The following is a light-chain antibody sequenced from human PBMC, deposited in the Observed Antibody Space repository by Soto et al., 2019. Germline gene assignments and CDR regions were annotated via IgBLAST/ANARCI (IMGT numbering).Light chain of an antibody. CDR3: QQYYSYPYA. J-gene: IGKJ2*01. Sequence: AIQMTQSPSSLSASTGDRVTITCRASHVISSYLAWYQQQPGKAPKLLIYASSTLQSEVPSRFRGSRSGTDFTLTISCLQSEDLATYFCQQYYSYPYAFGQGTTVDI. CDR2: ASS. CDR1: HVISSY. V-gene: IGKV1-8*01.